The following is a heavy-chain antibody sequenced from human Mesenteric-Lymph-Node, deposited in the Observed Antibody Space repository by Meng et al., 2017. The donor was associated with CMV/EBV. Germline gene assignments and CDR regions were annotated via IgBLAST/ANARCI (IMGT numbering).Heavy chain of an antibody. Sequence: GESLKISCAASGFTFSLYAIHWVRQAPGKGLEWVAVIPYDGNNEYYADSVKGRFTISRDNSKNTLYLQMNSLRAEDTAVYYCAKDQFYGDPFDYWGQGTLVTVSS. CDR1: GFTFSLYA. J-gene: IGHJ4*02. V-gene: IGHV3-30-3*01. D-gene: IGHD4-17*01. CDR2: IPYDGNNE. CDR3: AKDQFYGDPFDY.